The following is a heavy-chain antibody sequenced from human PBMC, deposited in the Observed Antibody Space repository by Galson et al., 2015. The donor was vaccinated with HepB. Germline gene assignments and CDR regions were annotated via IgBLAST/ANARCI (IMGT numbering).Heavy chain of an antibody. D-gene: IGHD3-3*01. Sequence: SLRLSCAASGFTFSDYYMSWIRQAPGKGLEWVSYISSSGSTIYYADSVKGRFTISRDNAKNSLYLQMNSLRAEDTAVYYCARVRNDFWSGYQYYFDYWGQGTLVTVSS. CDR3: ARVRNDFWSGYQYYFDY. V-gene: IGHV3-11*01. CDR2: ISSSGSTI. J-gene: IGHJ4*02. CDR1: GFTFSDYY.